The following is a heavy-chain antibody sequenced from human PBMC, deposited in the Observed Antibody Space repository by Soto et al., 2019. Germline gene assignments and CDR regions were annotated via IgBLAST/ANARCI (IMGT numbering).Heavy chain of an antibody. D-gene: IGHD2-21*02. J-gene: IGHJ4*02. CDR1: GFTFSSYA. Sequence: GGSLRLSCAASGFTFSSYAMSWVRQAPGKGLEWVSAISGSGGSTYYADSVKGRFTISRDNSKNTLYLQMNSLRAEDTAVYYCAKVGGTVVTPWTLYFDYWGQGTLVTVSS. CDR3: AKVGGTVVTPWTLYFDY. CDR2: ISGSGGST. V-gene: IGHV3-23*01.